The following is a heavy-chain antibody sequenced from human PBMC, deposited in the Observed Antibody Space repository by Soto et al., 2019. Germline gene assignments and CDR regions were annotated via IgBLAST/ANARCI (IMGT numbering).Heavy chain of an antibody. CDR1: GGSIGSGDYY. J-gene: IGHJ6*02. Sequence: SETLSLTCTVSGGSIGSGDYYWSGIRQPPGKGLEWIGYIYYSGSTHYNPSLKSRVTISVDTSKNQFSLKLSSVTAADTAVYYCARDRRLNYYGSGSSDYYYGMDVWGQGTTVTVSS. V-gene: IGHV4-30-4*01. D-gene: IGHD3-10*01. CDR3: ARDRRLNYYGSGSSDYYYGMDV. CDR2: IYYSGST.